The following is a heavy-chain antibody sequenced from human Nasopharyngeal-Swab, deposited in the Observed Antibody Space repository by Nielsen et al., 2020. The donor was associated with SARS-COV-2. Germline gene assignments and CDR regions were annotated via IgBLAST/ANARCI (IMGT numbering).Heavy chain of an antibody. D-gene: IGHD4-17*01. CDR3: ARVDYENDTFDI. V-gene: IGHV4-31*03. Sequence: SETLSLTCTVSGGSISSDGYYWSWIRQHPGKGLEWIGYIYYSGTTFYNPSLKSRVTISVDTSKNQFSLKLRSVTAADTAVYYCARVDYENDTFDIWGQGTMVTVSS. CDR2: IYYSGTT. CDR1: GGSISSDGYY. J-gene: IGHJ3*02.